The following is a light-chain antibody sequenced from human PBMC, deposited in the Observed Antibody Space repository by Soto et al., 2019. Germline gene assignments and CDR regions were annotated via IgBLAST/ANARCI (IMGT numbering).Light chain of an antibody. CDR2: AAS. V-gene: IGKV1-39*01. CDR1: QSISSY. Sequence: DIQMTQSPSSLSASVGDRVTITCRASQSISSYLNWYQQKPGKAPKLLIYAASSLQSGVPSRFSGSGSGKDFPLTNSSLQPEDFANYYCQQSYRTRYTFGPGTKLEIK. J-gene: IGKJ2*01. CDR3: QQSYRTRYT.